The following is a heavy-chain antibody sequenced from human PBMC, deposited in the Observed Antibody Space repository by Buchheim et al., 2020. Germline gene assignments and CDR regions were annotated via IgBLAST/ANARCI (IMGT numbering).Heavy chain of an antibody. Sequence: QVQLVESGGGVVQPGRSLRLSCAASGFTFSSYAMHWVRQAPGKGLEWVAVISYDGSNKYYADSVKGRFTISRDNSKNTLYLQMNSLRAEDTAVYYCATDYVWGSYPVDYWGQGTL. CDR3: ATDYVWGSYPVDY. CDR1: GFTFSSYA. CDR2: ISYDGSNK. J-gene: IGHJ4*02. V-gene: IGHV3-30-3*01. D-gene: IGHD3-16*02.